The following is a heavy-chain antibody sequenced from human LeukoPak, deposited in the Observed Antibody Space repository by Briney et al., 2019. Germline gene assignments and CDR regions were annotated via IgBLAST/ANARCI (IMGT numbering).Heavy chain of an antibody. CDR2: IIPIFGTA. V-gene: IGHV1-69*13. CDR3: ASSRYYYDSSGYYRPSPRFDY. CDR1: GGTFSSYA. J-gene: IGHJ4*02. D-gene: IGHD3-22*01. Sequence: SVRVSCKASGGTFSSYAISWVRQAPGQGLEWMGGIIPIFGTANYAQKFQGRVTITADESTSTAYMELSSLRSEDTAVYYCASSRYYYDSSGYYRPSPRFDYWGQGTLVTVSS.